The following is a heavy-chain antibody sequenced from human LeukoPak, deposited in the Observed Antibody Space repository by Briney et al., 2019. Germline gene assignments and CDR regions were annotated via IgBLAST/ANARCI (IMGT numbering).Heavy chain of an antibody. V-gene: IGHV3-15*01. CDR1: GLSFSQDR. CDR2: IKSKTNGETT. D-gene: IGHD1-26*01. CDR3: TMLVY. J-gene: IGHJ4*02. Sequence: GGSLTLSCAASGLSFSQDRMTAVSQAPGKGLEWLGRIKSKTNGETTDYAAHVKGRFTVSRDDSKNTVYVQMNSLKTEDTAVYDCTMLVYCGEGSLGTVSS.